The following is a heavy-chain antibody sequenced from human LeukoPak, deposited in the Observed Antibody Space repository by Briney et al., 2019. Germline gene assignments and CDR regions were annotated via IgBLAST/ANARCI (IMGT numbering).Heavy chain of an antibody. CDR2: IYPGDSDT. D-gene: IGHD2-21*02. J-gene: IGHJ4*02. V-gene: IGHV5-51*01. CDR3: ARRGDSDFRID. Sequence: GESLKISCKGSGYGFTSYWIGWVRQMPGKGLEWMGIIYPGDSDTRYSPPFQGQVTISADKSISTAYLQWNSLEASDSAIYYCARRGDSDFRIDWGQGTLVTVSS. CDR1: GYGFTSYW.